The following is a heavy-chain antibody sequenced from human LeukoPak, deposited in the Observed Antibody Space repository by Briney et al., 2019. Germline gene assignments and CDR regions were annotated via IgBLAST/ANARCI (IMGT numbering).Heavy chain of an antibody. CDR1: GGSFSDFH. D-gene: IGHD3-3*01. J-gene: IGHJ5*02. CDR2: ITHTGSA. CDR3: SRGPRIFGP. V-gene: IGHV4-34*01. Sequence: PSETLSLTCAVYGGSFSDFHWSWIRQTPGKGLEWIAEITHTGSANYNPSLKNRVTISVDPSKKQFSLKLRSVTAAYTAVYYCSRGPRIFGPWGQGTLVTVSS.